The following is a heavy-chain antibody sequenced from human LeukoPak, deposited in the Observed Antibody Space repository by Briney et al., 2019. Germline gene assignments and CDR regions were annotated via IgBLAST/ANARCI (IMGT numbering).Heavy chain of an antibody. Sequence: GASVKVSCKASGYSFTGDYLHWVRQAPGQGLEWMGWINPNSGGTYYAQKFRGRVTMTRDTSISTAYMELRSLRSDDTAVYYCARTTYCSVPTCFGADVWGQGTTVTVSS. D-gene: IGHD2-15*01. CDR3: ARTTYCSVPTCFGADV. CDR2: INPNSGGT. J-gene: IGHJ6*02. CDR1: GYSFTGDY. V-gene: IGHV1-2*02.